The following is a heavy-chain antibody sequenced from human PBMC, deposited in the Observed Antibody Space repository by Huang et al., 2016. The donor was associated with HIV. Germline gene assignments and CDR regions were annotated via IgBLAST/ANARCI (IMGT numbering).Heavy chain of an antibody. V-gene: IGHV1-8*01. CDR2: MNPNSGNT. J-gene: IGHJ4*02. CDR3: ARGLGRTRRFDY. CDR1: GYTFSSYD. D-gene: IGHD2-2*01. Sequence: QVQLVQSGAEVRKPGASVKVSCKASGYTFSSYDINWVRQAPGQGLEWMVWMNPNSGNTGYAQKFKGRVAMTRNTSMTTAYMELRSLRSDDTAVYFCARGLGRTRRFDYWGQGALVNVYS.